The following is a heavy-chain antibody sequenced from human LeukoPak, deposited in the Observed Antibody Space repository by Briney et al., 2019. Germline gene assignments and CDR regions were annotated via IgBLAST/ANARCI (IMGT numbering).Heavy chain of an antibody. CDR3: ARDVVRGVIIADYYYGMDV. CDR1: GGSISSYY. J-gene: IGHJ6*02. V-gene: IGHV4-4*07. CDR2: IYTSGST. D-gene: IGHD3-10*01. Sequence: SETLSLACTVSGGSISSYYWSWIRQPAGKGLEWIGRIYTSGSTNYNPSLKSRVTMSVDTSKNQFSLKLSSVTAADTAVYYCARDVVRGVIIADYYYGMDVWGQGTTVTVSS.